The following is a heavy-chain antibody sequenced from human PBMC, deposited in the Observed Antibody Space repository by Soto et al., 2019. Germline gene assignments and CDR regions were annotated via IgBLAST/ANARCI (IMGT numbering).Heavy chain of an antibody. CDR1: GGSVSSGSYY. Sequence: QVQLQESGPGLVKPSETLSLTCTVSGGSVSSGSYYWSWIRQPPGKGLEWIGYIYYSGSTNYNPSLKSRVTISVDTSKNQFSLKLSSVTAADTAVYYCARLRSYGSLRWFDPWGHGTLVTVSS. CDR2: IYYSGST. D-gene: IGHD5-18*01. V-gene: IGHV4-61*01. J-gene: IGHJ5*02. CDR3: ARLRSYGSLRWFDP.